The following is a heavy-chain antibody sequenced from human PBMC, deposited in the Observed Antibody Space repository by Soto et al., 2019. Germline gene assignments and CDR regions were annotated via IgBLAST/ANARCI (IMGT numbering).Heavy chain of an antibody. CDR3: EFRRYSGYGHYYYYGMDV. V-gene: IGHV3-53*01. D-gene: IGHD5-12*01. CDR2: IYSGGST. J-gene: IGHJ6*02. CDR1: GFTVSSNY. Sequence: GGSLRLSCAASGFTVSSNYMSWVRQAPGKGLEWVSVIYSGGSTYYADSVKGRFTISRDNSKNTLYLQMNSLRAEDTAVYYCEFRRYSGYGHYYYYGMDVWGQGTTVTVSS.